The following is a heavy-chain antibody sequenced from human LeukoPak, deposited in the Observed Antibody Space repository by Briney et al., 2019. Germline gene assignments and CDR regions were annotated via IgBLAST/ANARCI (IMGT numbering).Heavy chain of an antibody. CDR3: ARGLGSGYYTDQYYYYYYGMDV. V-gene: IGHV3-21*01. CDR1: GFTFSSYS. CDR2: ISSSSSYI. Sequence: GGSLRLSCAASGFTFSSYSMNWVRQAPGKGLEWVSSISSSSSYIYYADSVKGRFTISRDNAKNSLYLQMNSLRAEDTAVYYCARGLGSGYYTDQYYYYYYGMDVWGQGTTVTVSS. D-gene: IGHD3-3*01. J-gene: IGHJ6*02.